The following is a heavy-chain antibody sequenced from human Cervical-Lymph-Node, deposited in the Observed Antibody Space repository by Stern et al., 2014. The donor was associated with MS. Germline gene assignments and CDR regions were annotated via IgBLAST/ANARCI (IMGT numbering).Heavy chain of an antibody. Sequence: EQLEESGAEVKKPGSSVKGSCKASGGTFSSYAISWVRQAPGQGLEWMGGLIPIFGTANYAQKFQGRVTITADESTSTAYMELSSLRSEDTAVYYCATGRWLQKWVHFDYWGQGTLVTVSS. CDR1: GGTFSSYA. D-gene: IGHD5-24*01. CDR3: ATGRWLQKWVHFDY. V-gene: IGHV1-69*01. CDR2: LIPIFGTA. J-gene: IGHJ4*02.